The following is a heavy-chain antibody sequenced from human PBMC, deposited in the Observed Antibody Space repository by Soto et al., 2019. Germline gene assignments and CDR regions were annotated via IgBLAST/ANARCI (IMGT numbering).Heavy chain of an antibody. V-gene: IGHV4-31*03. D-gene: IGHD2-21*01. Sequence: PSETLSLTCTVSGGSISSGGYYWSWIRQHPGKGLEWIGYIYYSGSTYYNPSLKSRVTISVDTSKNQFSLKLSSVTAADTAVYYCARESRYRGSDGSRQGGDGMDVWGQGTTVTVSS. CDR2: IYYSGST. J-gene: IGHJ6*02. CDR3: ARESRYRGSDGSRQGGDGMDV. CDR1: GGSISSGGYY.